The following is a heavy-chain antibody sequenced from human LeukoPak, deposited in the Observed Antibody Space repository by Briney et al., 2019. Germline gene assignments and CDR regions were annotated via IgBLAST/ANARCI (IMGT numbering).Heavy chain of an antibody. J-gene: IGHJ6*02. CDR2: IYTSGST. Sequence: SETLSLTCTVSGGSISSYYWSWIRQPAGKGLEWIGRIYTSGSTNYNPSLKSRVTMSVDTSKNQFSLKLSSVTAADTAMYYCARDGGAHSYYYYGMDVWGQGTTVTVSS. CDR1: GGSISSYY. D-gene: IGHD2-21*01. CDR3: ARDGGAHSYYYYGMDV. V-gene: IGHV4-4*07.